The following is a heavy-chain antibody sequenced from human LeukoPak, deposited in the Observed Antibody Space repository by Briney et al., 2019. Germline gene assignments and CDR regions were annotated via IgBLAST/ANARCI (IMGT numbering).Heavy chain of an antibody. CDR2: IYYSGST. Sequence: SETLSLTCTVSGGSISSGGYYWSWIRQHPGKGLEWIGYIYYSGSTYYNPSHKSRVTISVDTSKNQFSLKLSPVTAADTAVYYCARDRGYCSGGSCHRFDYWGQGTLVTVSS. CDR3: ARDRGYCSGGSCHRFDY. J-gene: IGHJ4*02. D-gene: IGHD2-15*01. V-gene: IGHV4-31*03. CDR1: GGSISSGGYY.